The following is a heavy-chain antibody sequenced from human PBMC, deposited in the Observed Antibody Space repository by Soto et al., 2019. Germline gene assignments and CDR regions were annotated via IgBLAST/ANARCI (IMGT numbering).Heavy chain of an antibody. CDR1: GYTFTSYA. D-gene: IGHD3-22*01. V-gene: IGHV1-69*13. Sequence: ASVKVSCKASGYTFTSYAMNFVRQAPGQGLEWMGGIIPIFGTANYAQKFQGRVTITADESTSTAYMELSSLRSEDTAVYYCASGPSHDSSPYWGQGTLVTVSS. CDR2: IIPIFGTA. CDR3: ASGPSHDSSPY. J-gene: IGHJ4*02.